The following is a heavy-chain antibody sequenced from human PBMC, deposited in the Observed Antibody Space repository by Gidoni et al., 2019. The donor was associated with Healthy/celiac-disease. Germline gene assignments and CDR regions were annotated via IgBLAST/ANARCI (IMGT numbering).Heavy chain of an antibody. J-gene: IGHJ4*02. CDR3: AKDMGANYYDSSGYSF. D-gene: IGHD3-22*01. Sequence: EVQLVESGGGLVQPGRALRLSCAASGFTFDDYAMHWVRQAPGKGLEWVSGISWNSGSIGYADSVKGRFTISRDNAKNSLYLQMNSLRAEDTALYYCAKDMGANYYDSSGYSFWGQGTLVTVSS. CDR1: GFTFDDYA. CDR2: ISWNSGSI. V-gene: IGHV3-9*01.